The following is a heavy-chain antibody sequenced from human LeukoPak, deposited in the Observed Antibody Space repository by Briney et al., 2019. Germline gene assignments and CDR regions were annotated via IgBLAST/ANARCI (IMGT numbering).Heavy chain of an antibody. J-gene: IGHJ3*02. CDR3: ATLRGGFWSGPDAFDI. Sequence: SETLSLTCTVSGFSISSRYYWGWIRQPAGKGLEWIGRIYTSGSTNYNPSLKSRVTISVDTSKNQFSLKLSSVTAADTAVYYCATLRGGFWSGPDAFDIWGQGTMVTVSS. CDR2: IYTSGST. D-gene: IGHD3-3*01. V-gene: IGHV4-61*02. CDR1: GFSISSRYY.